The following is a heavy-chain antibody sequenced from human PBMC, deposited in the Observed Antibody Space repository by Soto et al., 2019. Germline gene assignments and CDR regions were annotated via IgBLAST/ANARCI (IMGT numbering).Heavy chain of an antibody. J-gene: IGHJ5*02. CDR3: ARDEVATIPYNWFDP. CDR1: GGTFSSYA. CDR2: IIPIFGTA. Sequence: AAAVKFSCKASGGTFSSYAISWVRQAPGQGLEWMGGIIPIFGTANYAQKFQGRVTITADESTSTAYMELSSLRSEDTAVYYCARDEVATIPYNWFDPWGQGTLVTVSS. D-gene: IGHD5-12*01. V-gene: IGHV1-69*13.